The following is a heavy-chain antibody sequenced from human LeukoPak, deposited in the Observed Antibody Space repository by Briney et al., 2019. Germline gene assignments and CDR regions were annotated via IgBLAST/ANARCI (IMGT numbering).Heavy chain of an antibody. CDR3: AREIDSGSYSGGFDY. Sequence: SQTLSLTCTVSGVSISSGDYYWSWIRQPPGKGLEWIGYIYYSGSTYYNPSLKSRVTISVDTSKNQFSLKLSSVTAADTAVYYCAREIDSGSYSGGFDYWGQGTLVTVSS. V-gene: IGHV4-30-4*08. D-gene: IGHD1-26*01. J-gene: IGHJ4*02. CDR2: IYYSGST. CDR1: GVSISSGDYY.